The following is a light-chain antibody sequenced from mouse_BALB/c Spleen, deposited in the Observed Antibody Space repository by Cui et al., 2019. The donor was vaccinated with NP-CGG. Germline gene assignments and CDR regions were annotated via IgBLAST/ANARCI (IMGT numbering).Light chain of an antibody. J-gene: IGLJ1*01. CDR1: TGPVTTSNY. CDR2: GTN. V-gene: IGLV1*01. CDR3: ALWYTNHWV. Sequence: QAVVTQESALTTSPGETVTLTCRSSTGPVTTSNYANWVQEKPDHLFTGLIGGTNNRAPGVPARFSGSLIGDKAALTITGAQTEDEAIYFCALWYTNHWVFGGGTNLTVL.